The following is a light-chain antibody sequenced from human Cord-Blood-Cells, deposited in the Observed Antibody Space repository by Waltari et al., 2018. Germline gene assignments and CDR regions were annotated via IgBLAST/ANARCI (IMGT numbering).Light chain of an antibody. CDR1: SSDVGGYNY. V-gene: IGLV2-14*03. CDR3: SSYTSSSTRL. CDR2: DVS. Sequence: QSALTQPASVSGSPGQSITISCTGTSSDVGGYNYVSWYQQHPGKAPKLMIYDVSNRPSGVSNRFSGSNSGNTASLTISGLQAEDEADYYCSSYTSSSTRLFGGGTKLTVL. J-gene: IGLJ3*02.